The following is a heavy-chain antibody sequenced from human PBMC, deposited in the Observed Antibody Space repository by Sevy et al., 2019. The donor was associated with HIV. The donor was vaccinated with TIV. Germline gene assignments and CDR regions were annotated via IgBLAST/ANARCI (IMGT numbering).Heavy chain of an antibody. CDR3: AKALNPALESMIEVVLRTLKGFDV. CDR1: GFTFNTHA. D-gene: IGHD3-22*01. V-gene: IGHV3-23*01. Sequence: GGSLRLSCAASGFTFNTHAMTWVRQAPGKGLEWVSVISGPGLSTYYADSLKGRFTISRDNSKNTLYLQMNSLRADDTATYYCAKALNPALESMIEVVLRTLKGFDVWGQGTMVTVSS. CDR2: ISGPGLST. J-gene: IGHJ3*01.